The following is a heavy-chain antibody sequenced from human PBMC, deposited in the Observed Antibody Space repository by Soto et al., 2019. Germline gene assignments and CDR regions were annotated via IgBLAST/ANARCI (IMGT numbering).Heavy chain of an antibody. Sequence: AGGSLRLSCTASEFTFSTYPMNWVRQAPGKGLEWVSYMSGGGDIIYYADSVKGRFTISRDNAKNSLYLQMNSLRGEDTAVYYCARDYISSSGYFDYWGQGSLVTVSS. J-gene: IGHJ4*02. CDR1: EFTFSTYP. V-gene: IGHV3-48*03. D-gene: IGHD6-6*01. CDR3: ARDYISSSGYFDY. CDR2: MSGGGDII.